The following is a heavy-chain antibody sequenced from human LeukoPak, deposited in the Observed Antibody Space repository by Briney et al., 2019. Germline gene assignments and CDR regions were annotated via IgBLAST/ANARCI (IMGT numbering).Heavy chain of an antibody. J-gene: IGHJ3*02. CDR3: ARDPHYDSSEHDAFDI. V-gene: IGHV1-69*04. CDR1: GGTFSSYA. D-gene: IGHD3-22*01. Sequence: SVKVSCKASGGTFSSYAISWVRQAPGQGLEWMGRIIPILGIANYAQKFQGRVTITADKSTSTAYMELSSLRSEDTAVYYCARDPHYDSSEHDAFDIWGQGTVVTVSS. CDR2: IIPILGIA.